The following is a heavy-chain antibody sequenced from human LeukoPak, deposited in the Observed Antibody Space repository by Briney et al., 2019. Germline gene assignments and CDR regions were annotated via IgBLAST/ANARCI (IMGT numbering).Heavy chain of an antibody. J-gene: IGHJ4*01. Sequence: GGTLRLSCVASGFTFTSSAMSWVRQAPGKGLEWLAYISGSSSDIYYADSVKGRFTISRDNAKNSLFLQMNGLRPEDTALYYCATDPRLLIYWGHGTLVTVSS. V-gene: IGHV3-21*05. CDR2: ISGSSSDI. D-gene: IGHD2-21*01. CDR3: ATDPRLLIY. CDR1: GFTFTSSA.